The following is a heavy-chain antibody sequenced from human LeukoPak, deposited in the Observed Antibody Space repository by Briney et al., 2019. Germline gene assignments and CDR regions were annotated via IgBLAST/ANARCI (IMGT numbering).Heavy chain of an antibody. D-gene: IGHD3-16*01. CDR2: ISSSGSTI. Sequence: GGSLRLSCAASGLTFSDYYMSWIRQAPGKGLGWVSYISSSGSTIYYADSVKGRFTISRDNAKNSLYLQMNSLRAEDTAMYYCARHAYEGSEIGYYMDVWGQGTTVTVSS. CDR3: ARHAYEGSEIGYYMDV. V-gene: IGHV3-11*01. CDR1: GLTFSDYY. J-gene: IGHJ6*02.